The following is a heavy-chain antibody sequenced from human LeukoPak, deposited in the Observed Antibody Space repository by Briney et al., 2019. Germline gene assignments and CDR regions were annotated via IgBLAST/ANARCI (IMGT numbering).Heavy chain of an antibody. CDR1: GFTFSSYA. V-gene: IGHV3-30-3*01. CDR3: ARADYGDYQQRGS. D-gene: IGHD4-17*01. Sequence: PGGSLRLSCAASGFTFSSYAMHWVRQAPGKGLEWVAVISYDGSNKYYADSVKGRFTISRDNSKSTLSLQVSSLRTDDTAIYYCARADYGDYQQRGSWGQGTLVTVSS. CDR2: ISYDGSNK. J-gene: IGHJ5*02.